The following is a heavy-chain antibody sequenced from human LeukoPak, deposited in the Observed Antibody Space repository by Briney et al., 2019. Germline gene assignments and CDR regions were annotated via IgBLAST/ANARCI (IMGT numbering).Heavy chain of an antibody. CDR1: VYTFTIYD. V-gene: IGHV1-8*03. Sequence: ASVTVSFTSSVYTFTIYDINWVRQATGQGGGRGGWMNPGSRKTGYAQKFQGRVTITASTSTSTGYMELSSLTSEDTAVYYCARYRSAAYYFEYWGQGTLVTGSS. CDR3: ARYRSAAYYFEY. D-gene: IGHD4-11*01. J-gene: IGHJ4*02. CDR2: MNPGSRKT.